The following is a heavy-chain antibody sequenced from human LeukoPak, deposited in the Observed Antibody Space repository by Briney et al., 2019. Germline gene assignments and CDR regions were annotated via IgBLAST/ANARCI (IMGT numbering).Heavy chain of an antibody. V-gene: IGHV3-11*01. D-gene: IGHD4-17*01. CDR1: GFTFSDYY. J-gene: IGHJ4*02. CDR2: ISSSGSTI. Sequence: GGSLRLSCAASGFTFSDYYMSWIRQAPGKGLEWVSYISSSGSTIYYADSVKGRFTISSDNAENSLYLHMNSLRDEDTAVYYCARDDAGGDSRDYFDYWGQGTLVTVSS. CDR3: ARDDAGGDSRDYFDY.